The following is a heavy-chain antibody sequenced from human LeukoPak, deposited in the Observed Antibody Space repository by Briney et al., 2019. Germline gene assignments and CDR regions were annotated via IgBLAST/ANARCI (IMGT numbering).Heavy chain of an antibody. CDR1: GYTFTSYA. D-gene: IGHD2-15*01. Sequence: GASVKVSCKASGYTFTSYAMHWVRQAPGQRLEWMGWINAGNGNTKYSQKFQGRVTITRDTSASTAYMELSSLRSEDTAVYYCARGGGSSVAVGYYFDYWGQGTLVTVSS. CDR2: INAGNGNT. J-gene: IGHJ4*02. V-gene: IGHV1-3*01. CDR3: ARGGGSSVAVGYYFDY.